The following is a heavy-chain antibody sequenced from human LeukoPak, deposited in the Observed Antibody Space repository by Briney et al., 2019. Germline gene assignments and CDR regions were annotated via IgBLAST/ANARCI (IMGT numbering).Heavy chain of an antibody. CDR1: EFTFDDYV. J-gene: IGHJ6*02. Sequence: GRSLRLSCGVSEFTFDDYVIHWVRQGPGKGLEWVAAMSWTSGSIAYAESVKGRFNIFRDNAQSSLYLQMNSLRAEDTAFYYCARSSGSYDGYYGVEVWGQGTTVIVSS. D-gene: IGHD6-19*01. CDR2: MSWTSGSI. CDR3: ARSSGSYDGYYGVEV. V-gene: IGHV3-9*01.